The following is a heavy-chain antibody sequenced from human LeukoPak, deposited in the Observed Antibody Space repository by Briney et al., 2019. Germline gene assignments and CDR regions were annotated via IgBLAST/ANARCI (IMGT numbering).Heavy chain of an antibody. CDR1: GDSISSSSYY. CDR3: ARSYYDFWSGYFDY. D-gene: IGHD3-3*01. CDR2: IYYTGST. J-gene: IGHJ4*02. Sequence: SETLSLTCTVSGDSISSSSYYWGWIRQPPGKGLEWIGSIYYTGSTNYNPSLKSRVTMSVDTSKNQFSLKLSSVTAADTAVYYCARSYYDFWSGYFDYWGQGTPVTVSS. V-gene: IGHV4-39*07.